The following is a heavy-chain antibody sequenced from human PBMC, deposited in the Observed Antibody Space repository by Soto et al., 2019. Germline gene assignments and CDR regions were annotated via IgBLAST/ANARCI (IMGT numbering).Heavy chain of an antibody. Sequence: PSETLSLTCAVSGGSISSSNWWSWVRQPPGKGLEWIGEIYHSGSTNYNPSLKSRVTISVDKSKNQFSLKLSSVTAADTAVYYCARDRAAVARSYYYYGMDVWGQGTTVTVSS. J-gene: IGHJ6*02. D-gene: IGHD5-12*01. CDR3: ARDRAAVARSYYYYGMDV. CDR1: GGSISSSNW. CDR2: IYHSGST. V-gene: IGHV4-4*02.